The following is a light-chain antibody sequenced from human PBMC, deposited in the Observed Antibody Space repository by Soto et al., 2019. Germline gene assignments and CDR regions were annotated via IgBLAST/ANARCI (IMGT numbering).Light chain of an antibody. CDR1: QNINNW. J-gene: IGKJ5*01. CDR3: QQYNTYST. Sequence: DIQMTQSPSTLSASIGDRVTITCRASQNINNWIAWYQQKPGKAPKFLIYDASTLKSGVPARFSGSGSGTEFTLTISSLQPDDFATYYCQQYNTYSTFGQGTRLEI. CDR2: DAS. V-gene: IGKV1-5*01.